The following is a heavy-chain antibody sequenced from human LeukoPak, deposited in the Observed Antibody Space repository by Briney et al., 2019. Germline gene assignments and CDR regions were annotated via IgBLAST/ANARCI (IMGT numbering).Heavy chain of an antibody. CDR2: IWYDGSNK. J-gene: IGHJ3*02. Sequence: GGSLRLSCAASGFTFSNYGVHWVRQAPDKGLEWVALIWYDGSNKYYTDSVKGRFTISRDNSKSTLYLQMNSLRAEDTAVYYCARSRIASSGYDAFDIWGQGTMVTVSS. V-gene: IGHV3-33*03. CDR3: ARSRIASSGYDAFDI. CDR1: GFTFSNYG. D-gene: IGHD6-13*01.